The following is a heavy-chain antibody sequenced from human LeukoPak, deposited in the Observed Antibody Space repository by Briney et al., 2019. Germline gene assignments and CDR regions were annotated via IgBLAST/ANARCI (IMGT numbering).Heavy chain of an antibody. D-gene: IGHD5-18*01. J-gene: IGHJ4*02. CDR2: IDPKSGAT. CDR1: GDTFTGHF. Sequence: ASVKVSCKASGDTFTGHFIHWIRQAPGQGLEWMGRIDPKSGATNSAQAFQGRVTMTMDTSIITAYLGLSRLRSDDTAVYYCASDSGRSFGDIDFWGQGALVTVSS. V-gene: IGHV1-2*06. CDR3: ASDSGRSFGDIDF.